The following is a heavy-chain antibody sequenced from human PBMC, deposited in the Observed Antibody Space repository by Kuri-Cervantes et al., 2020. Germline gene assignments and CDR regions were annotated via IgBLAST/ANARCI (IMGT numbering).Heavy chain of an antibody. D-gene: IGHD3-10*01. CDR2: IYYRGTT. Sequence: SETLSLTCNVSGSSISGNYWSWIRQPPGKSLEWIGYIYYRGTTNYSPSLKSRVTISVDTSKNQFSLKLSSVTAADTAVYYCARGVGWFDPWGQGTLVTVSS. V-gene: IGHV4-59*12. J-gene: IGHJ5*02. CDR1: GSSISGNY. CDR3: ARGVGWFDP.